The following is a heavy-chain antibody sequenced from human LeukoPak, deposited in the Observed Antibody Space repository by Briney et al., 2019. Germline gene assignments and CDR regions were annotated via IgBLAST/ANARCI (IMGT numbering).Heavy chain of an antibody. D-gene: IGHD2-2*01. V-gene: IGHV4-59*01. CDR2: IHESGSS. CDR1: GGSISGYF. CDR3: ARDAGHQFDY. J-gene: IGHJ4*02. Sequence: SETLSLMCTVSGGSISGYFWTWIRQPPGKGLEWLGYIHESGSSFYKSSLKSRLTISLDTSKNQFSLRLSSVTAADAAVYYCARDAGHQFDYWGQGSLVTVSS.